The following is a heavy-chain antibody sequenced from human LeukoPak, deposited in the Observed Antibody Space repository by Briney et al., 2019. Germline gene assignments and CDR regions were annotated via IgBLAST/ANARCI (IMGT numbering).Heavy chain of an antibody. Sequence: GASVKVSCKASGYTFTGYYMHWVRQAPGQGLEWMGWINPNSGGTNYAQKFQGRVTMTRDTSISTAYMELSRLRSDDTAVYYCAREAVLLWLGEHGGFDYWGQGTLVTVSS. CDR2: INPNSGGT. D-gene: IGHD3-10*01. V-gene: IGHV1-2*02. CDR3: AREAVLLWLGEHGGFDY. CDR1: GYTFTGYY. J-gene: IGHJ4*02.